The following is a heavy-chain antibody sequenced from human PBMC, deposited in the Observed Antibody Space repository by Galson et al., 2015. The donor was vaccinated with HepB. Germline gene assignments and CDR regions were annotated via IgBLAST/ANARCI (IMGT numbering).Heavy chain of an antibody. V-gene: IGHV3-11*06. Sequence: YLRLSCAASGFTFSDYYMSWLSQAPGKGLEWLSYISSSTIYTNYADSLKGRFTISRDNVKNSMYLQMNSLTAEDTAVYYCARVADSDYCAHAHFDSWGLGTLVTVSS. CDR2: ISSSTIYT. J-gene: IGHJ4*01. CDR3: ARVADSDYCAHAHFDS. D-gene: IGHD4-17*01. CDR1: GFTFSDYY.